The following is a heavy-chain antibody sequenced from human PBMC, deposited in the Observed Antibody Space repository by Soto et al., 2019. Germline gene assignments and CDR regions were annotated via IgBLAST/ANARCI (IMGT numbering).Heavy chain of an antibody. D-gene: IGHD3-22*01. CDR2: IIPIFGTA. CDR3: ARVVYYYDSSGYYAFDI. J-gene: IGHJ3*02. V-gene: IGHV1-69*13. CDR1: GGTFSSYA. Sequence: ASVKVSCKASGGTFSSYAISWVRQAPGQGLEWMGGIIPIFGTANYAQKFQGRVTITADESTSTAYMELSSLRSEDTAVYYCARVVYYYDSSGYYAFDIWGQGTMVTVSS.